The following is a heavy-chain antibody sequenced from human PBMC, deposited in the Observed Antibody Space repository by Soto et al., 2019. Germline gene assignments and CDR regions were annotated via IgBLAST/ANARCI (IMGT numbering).Heavy chain of an antibody. CDR1: GFTFGSYG. CDR2: ITAATGTT. J-gene: IGHJ6*02. V-gene: IGHV3-23*01. CDR3: AKAKGRSNFYYSGLDV. Sequence: GRSLRLSCAYSGFTFGSYGMTWVRQAPGKGLECVSGITAATGTTYYADSVKGRFTISRDLSTNTLFLQMNSLRAADSAVYYCAKAKGRSNFYYSGLDVWGQGTTVTVSS. D-gene: IGHD1-26*01.